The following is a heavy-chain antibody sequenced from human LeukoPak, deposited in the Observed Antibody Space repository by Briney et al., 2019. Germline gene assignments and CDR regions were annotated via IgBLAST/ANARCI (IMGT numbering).Heavy chain of an antibody. D-gene: IGHD2/OR15-2a*01. CDR2: INSDGIST. CDR3: AKYLSAKGPPYALDV. Sequence: GGSLRLSCAASGFTFSSYWMHWVRQAPGTGLVWVSRINSDGISTNYADSVKGRFTISRDNSKNTLYLQMNSLRAEDTAVYYCAKYLSAKGPPYALDVWGQGTTVTVSS. J-gene: IGHJ6*02. V-gene: IGHV3-74*01. CDR1: GFTFSSYW.